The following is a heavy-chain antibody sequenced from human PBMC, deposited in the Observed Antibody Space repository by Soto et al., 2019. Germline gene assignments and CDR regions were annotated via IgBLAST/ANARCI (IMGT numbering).Heavy chain of an antibody. CDR3: ARHRLPVPAAINYYYYYGMDV. CDR1: GDRVTSYW. D-gene: IGHD2-2*01. CDR2: IDPSDSYT. V-gene: IGHV5-10-1*01. Sequence: GEALKISCKGSGDRVTSYWISWVHQMPGKGLEWMGRIDPSDSYTNYSPSFQGHVTISADKSISTAYLQWSSLKASDTAMYYCARHRLPVPAAINYYYYYGMDVWGQGTKVTVSS. J-gene: IGHJ6*02.